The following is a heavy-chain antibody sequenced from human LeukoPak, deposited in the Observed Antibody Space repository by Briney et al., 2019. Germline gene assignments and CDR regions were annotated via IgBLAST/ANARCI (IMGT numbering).Heavy chain of an antibody. V-gene: IGHV4-30-4*01. CDR1: GGSISSGDYY. CDR2: IYYSGST. J-gene: IGHJ6*02. Sequence: PSQTLSLTCTVSGGSISSGDYYWRRIRQPPGKGLEWIGYIYYSGSTYYNPSLKSRVTISVDTSKNQFSLKLSSVTAADTAVYYCASRRRRYFDWDSYYYCGMDVWGQGTTVTVSS. CDR3: ASRRRRYFDWDSYYYCGMDV. D-gene: IGHD3-9*01.